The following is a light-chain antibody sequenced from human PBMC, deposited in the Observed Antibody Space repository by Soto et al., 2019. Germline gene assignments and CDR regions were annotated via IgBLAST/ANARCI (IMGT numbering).Light chain of an antibody. V-gene: IGLV1-44*01. CDR1: STNVGVNP. J-gene: IGLJ2*01. CDR2: TND. Sequence: QSVLTQPPSTSGTPGQRVTISCSGSSTNVGVNPVNWYQQFPGTAPRLLIYTNDQRPSGVPRRFSGSKSGTTASLDISGLQSDDEADYYWVAWEGSLYGLVFGGGTKLTV. CDR3: VAWEGSLYGLV.